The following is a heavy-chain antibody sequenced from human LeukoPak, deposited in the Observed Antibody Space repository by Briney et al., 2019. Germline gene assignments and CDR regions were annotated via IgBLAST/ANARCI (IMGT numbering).Heavy chain of an antibody. CDR1: GYTFTGYY. Sequence: ASVTVSCKASGYTFTGYYMHWVRQAPGQGLEWMGWINPNSGGTNYAQKFQGRVTMTRDTSISTAYMELSRLRSDDTAVYHCARTYYYDSSGYYLRVGYFQHWGQGTLVTVSS. J-gene: IGHJ1*01. CDR3: ARTYYYDSSGYYLRVGYFQH. V-gene: IGHV1-2*02. D-gene: IGHD3-22*01. CDR2: INPNSGGT.